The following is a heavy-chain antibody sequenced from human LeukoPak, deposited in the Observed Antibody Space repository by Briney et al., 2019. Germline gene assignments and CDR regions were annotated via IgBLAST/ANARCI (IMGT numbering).Heavy chain of an antibody. CDR3: ARRSSIAARPFGY. CDR1: GYSISSGYY. Sequence: SETLSLTCAVSGYSISSGYYWGWIRQPPGKGLEWTGSIYHSGSTYYNPSLKSRVTISVDTSKNQFSLKLSSVTAADTAVYYCARRSSIAARPFGYWGQGTLVTVSS. J-gene: IGHJ4*02. V-gene: IGHV4-38-2*01. CDR2: IYHSGST. D-gene: IGHD6-6*01.